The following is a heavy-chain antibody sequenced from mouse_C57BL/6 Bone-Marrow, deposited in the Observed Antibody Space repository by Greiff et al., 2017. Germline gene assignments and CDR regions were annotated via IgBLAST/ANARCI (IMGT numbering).Heavy chain of an antibody. CDR2: INPYNGGT. CDR1: GYTFTDYY. J-gene: IGHJ3*01. Sequence: EVQLQQSGPVLVKPGASVKMSCKASGYTFTDYYMNWVKQSHGKSLEWIGVINPYNGGTSYNQKFKGKATLTVDKSSSTAYMELNSLTSEDSAVYYCARETAAWFAYWGQGTVVTVSA. V-gene: IGHV1-19*01. CDR3: ARETAAWFAY.